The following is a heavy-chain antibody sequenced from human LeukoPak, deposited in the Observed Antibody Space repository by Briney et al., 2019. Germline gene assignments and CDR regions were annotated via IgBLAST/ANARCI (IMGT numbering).Heavy chain of an antibody. J-gene: IGHJ4*02. D-gene: IGHD6-13*01. CDR3: AREGIAAARTFDY. CDR1: GFSVSSTN. V-gene: IGHV3-53*01. CDR2: IYSGGST. Sequence: PGGSLRLSCAASGFSVSSTNMNWVRQAPGKGLEWVSVIYSGGSTYYADSVKGRFTISRDNSKNTLYLQMNSLRAEDTALYYCAREGIAAARTFDYWGQGTLVTVS.